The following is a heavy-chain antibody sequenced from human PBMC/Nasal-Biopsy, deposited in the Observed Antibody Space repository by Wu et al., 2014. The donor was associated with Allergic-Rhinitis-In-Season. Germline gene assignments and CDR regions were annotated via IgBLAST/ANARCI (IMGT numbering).Heavy chain of an antibody. Sequence: LRLSCAASGFSFSDYYMTWSRQAPGKGPECISYISPSTTVTNYADSVKGRFIISRDNTKNSVYLQMNSLRVEDTAVYYCTRDPRTFDIWGQGTMVTVSS. CDR1: GFSFSDYY. CDR2: ISPSTTVT. CDR3: TRDPRTFDI. J-gene: IGHJ3*02. V-gene: IGHV3-11*06.